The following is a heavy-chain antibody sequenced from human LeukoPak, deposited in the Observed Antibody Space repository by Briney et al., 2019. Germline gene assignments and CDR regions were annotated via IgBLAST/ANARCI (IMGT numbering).Heavy chain of an antibody. CDR1: GSTFSSYA. J-gene: IGHJ4*02. D-gene: IGHD2-21*02. CDR3: AKDMTLYCGGDCYSFDY. V-gene: IGHV3-23*01. CDR2: ISGSGGST. Sequence: GGSLRLSCAASGSTFSSYAMSWVRQAPGKGLEWVSAISGSGGSTYYADSVKGRFTISRDNSKNTLYLQMNSLRAEDTAVYYCAKDMTLYCGGDCYSFDYWGQGTLVTVSS.